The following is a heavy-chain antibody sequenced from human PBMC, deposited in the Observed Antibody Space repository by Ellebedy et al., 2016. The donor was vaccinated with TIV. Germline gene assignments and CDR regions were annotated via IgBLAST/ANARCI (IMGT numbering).Heavy chain of an antibody. V-gene: IGHV1-2*06. Sequence: ASVKVSXKASRYTFTGYYVHWVRQAPGQGLEWMGRINPNTGGTNYAQKFQGRVTMTRNTSISTAYMTLSSLRSDDTAVFYCARERTVAGNDYWGQGTLVTVSS. J-gene: IGHJ4*02. CDR1: RYTFTGYY. D-gene: IGHD6-19*01. CDR3: ARERTVAGNDY. CDR2: INPNTGGT.